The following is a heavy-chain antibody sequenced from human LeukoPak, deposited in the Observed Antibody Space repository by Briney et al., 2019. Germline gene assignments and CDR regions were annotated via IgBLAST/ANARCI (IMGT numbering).Heavy chain of an antibody. CDR1: GFTFSSYN. V-gene: IGHV3-48*04. D-gene: IGHD3-22*01. J-gene: IGHJ4*02. CDR2: ISSGGSTI. CDR3: ARDIYYYDSSGYYFPGGSDY. Sequence: GGSLRLSCAASGFTFSSYNMNWVRQAPGKGLEWVSYISSGGSTIYYADSVKGRFTISRDNAKNSLYLQMNSLRAEDTAVYYCARDIYYYDSSGYYFPGGSDYWGQGTLVTVSS.